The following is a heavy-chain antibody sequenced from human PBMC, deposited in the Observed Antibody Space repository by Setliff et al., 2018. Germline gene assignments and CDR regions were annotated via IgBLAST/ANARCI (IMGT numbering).Heavy chain of an antibody. D-gene: IGHD6-19*01. CDR1: GYSLPSHW. CDR2: IYPGDSDT. J-gene: IGHJ3*02. CDR3: ARQAVAGSDAFDI. V-gene: IGHV5-51*01. Sequence: PGESLKISCKASGYSLPSHWIGWVRQMPGKGLEWMGIIYPGDSDTRYSPSFQGQVTISADKSISTAYLQWSSLKASDTAMYYCARQAVAGSDAFDIWGQGTMVTVSS.